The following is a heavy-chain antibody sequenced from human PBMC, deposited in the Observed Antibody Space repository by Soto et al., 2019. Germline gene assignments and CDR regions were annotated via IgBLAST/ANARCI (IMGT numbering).Heavy chain of an antibody. V-gene: IGHV3-23*01. CDR3: ARGIEGVDYDFWSGYPYYFDY. J-gene: IGHJ4*02. D-gene: IGHD3-3*01. Sequence: PGGSVRLSCAASGFAFSSYAMSWVRQAPGKGLEWVSASSGSGGSTYYADSVKGRFTMSRDSSKNTLYLPMNSLRAEDTAVYYCARGIEGVDYDFWSGYPYYFDYWGQGTLVTVSS. CDR2: SSGSGGST. CDR1: GFAFSSYA.